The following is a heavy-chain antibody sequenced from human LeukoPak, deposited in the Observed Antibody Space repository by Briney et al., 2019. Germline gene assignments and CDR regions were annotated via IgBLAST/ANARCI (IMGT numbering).Heavy chain of an antibody. CDR2: ISGSGGST. J-gene: IGHJ4*02. CDR3: AKGVYYYDSSGYYYTYYFDY. D-gene: IGHD3-22*01. Sequence: GGSLRLSCAASGFTFSTYAMSWVRQVPGKGREWVSAISGSGGSTYYADSVKGRFTISRDNSKNTLYLLMNSLRAEDTAVYYCAKGVYYYDSSGYYYTYYFDYWGQGTLVTVSS. CDR1: GFTFSTYA. V-gene: IGHV3-23*01.